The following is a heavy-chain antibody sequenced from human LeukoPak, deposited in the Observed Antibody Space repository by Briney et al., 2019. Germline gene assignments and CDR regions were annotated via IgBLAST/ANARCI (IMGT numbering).Heavy chain of an antibody. V-gene: IGHV1-2*02. CDR1: GYTFTGYY. CDR2: INPNSGDT. Sequence: ASVKVSCKASGYTFTGYYMHWVRQAPGQGLEWMGWINPNSGDTNYAQKFQGRVTMTRDTSISTAYMELSRLRSDDTAVYYCARVGGLRYLDWLSNNWFDPWGQGTLVTVSS. J-gene: IGHJ5*02. D-gene: IGHD3-9*01. CDR3: ARVGGLRYLDWLSNNWFDP.